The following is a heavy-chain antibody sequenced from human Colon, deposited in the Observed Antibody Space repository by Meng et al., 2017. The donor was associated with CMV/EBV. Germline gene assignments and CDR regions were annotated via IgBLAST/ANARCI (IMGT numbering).Heavy chain of an antibody. CDR3: ARVKQWLVDI. J-gene: IGHJ3*02. CDR2: IYYSGST. CDR1: GDSISRYY. Sequence: ESLKISCTVSGDSISRYYWSWIRQPPGKGLEWLGYIYYSGSTNYNPSLESRVTISVDTSKKQFSLKLRSVTAADTAVYYCARVKQWLVDIWGQGTMVTVSS. V-gene: IGHV4-59*01. D-gene: IGHD6-19*01.